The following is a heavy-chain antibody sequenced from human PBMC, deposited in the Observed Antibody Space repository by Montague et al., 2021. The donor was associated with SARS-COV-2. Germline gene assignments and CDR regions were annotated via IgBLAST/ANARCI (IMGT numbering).Heavy chain of an antibody. D-gene: IGHD2-2*01. V-gene: IGHV6-1*01. CDR3: ARIPVGSKYYFDF. Sequence: CAISGDSVSSNIATWNWSRESPSRGLEWRGRTYYRSKWYNDYAESVKSRITIDPDTSKHQFSLHLNSVTPEDTAVYYCARIPVGSKYYFDFWGQGTLVTVSS. J-gene: IGHJ4*02. CDR1: GDSVSSNIAT. CDR2: TYYRSKWYN.